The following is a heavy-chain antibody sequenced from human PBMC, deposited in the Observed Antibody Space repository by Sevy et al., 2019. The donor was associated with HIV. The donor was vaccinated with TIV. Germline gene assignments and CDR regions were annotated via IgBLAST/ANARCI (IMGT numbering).Heavy chain of an antibody. CDR2: ISSSSSTI. J-gene: IGHJ3*02. CDR1: GFTFSSYS. CDR3: ARDGGRDGYNTDAFDI. Sequence: GGSLRLSCAASGFTFSSYSMNWVRQAPGKGLEWVSYISSSSSTIYYAVSVKGRFTISRDNAKNSLYLQMNSLRDEDTAVYYCARDGGRDGYNTDAFDIWGQGTMVTVSS. V-gene: IGHV3-48*02. D-gene: IGHD5-12*01.